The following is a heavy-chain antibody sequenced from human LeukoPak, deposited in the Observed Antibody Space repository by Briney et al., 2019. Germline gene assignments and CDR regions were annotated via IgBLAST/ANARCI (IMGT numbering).Heavy chain of an antibody. J-gene: IGHJ3*02. Sequence: ASVKDSCKAPGYTFTSYTISWVRPAPGQGLEWMGWISAYKGNTNYAEKLEGRVTMTTDKSTSTAYMEMRSLRSDDTAVYYCAREEGAPIAAANIWGLGTMVTVSS. CDR1: GYTFTSYT. V-gene: IGHV1-18*01. CDR2: ISAYKGNT. CDR3: AREEGAPIAAANI. D-gene: IGHD6-13*01.